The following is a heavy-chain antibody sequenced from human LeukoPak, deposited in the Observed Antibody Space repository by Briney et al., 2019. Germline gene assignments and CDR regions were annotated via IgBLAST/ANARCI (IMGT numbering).Heavy chain of an antibody. CDR3: ARDRYQSGSYSYYYYYGMDV. CDR1: GFTFSSYW. Sequence: GGSLRLSCAASGFTFSSYWMHWVRQAPGKGLVWVSRINSDGSSTSYADSVKGRFTISRDNAKNSLYLQMNSLRAEDTAVYYCARDRYQSGSYSYYYYYGMDVWGQGTTVTVSS. CDR2: INSDGSST. D-gene: IGHD1-26*01. J-gene: IGHJ6*02. V-gene: IGHV3-74*01.